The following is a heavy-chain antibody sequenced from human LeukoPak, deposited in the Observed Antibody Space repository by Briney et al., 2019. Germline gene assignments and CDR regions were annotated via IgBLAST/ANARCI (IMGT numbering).Heavy chain of an antibody. CDR3: ARARSRITFGGIRHAFDI. CDR1: GDTSGSYA. D-gene: IGHD3-16*01. J-gene: IGHJ3*02. Sequence: SVKVSCKASGDTSGSYAMNWVRQAPGQGLEWVARIIPLLGITNHAQKLQGRVTVTADTSTNTAYMELSSLRPDDTAVYYCARARSRITFGGIRHAFDIWGQGTLVTVSS. CDR2: IIPLLGIT. V-gene: IGHV1-69*04.